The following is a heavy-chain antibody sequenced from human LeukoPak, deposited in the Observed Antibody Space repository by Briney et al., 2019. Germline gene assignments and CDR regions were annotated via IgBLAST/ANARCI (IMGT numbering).Heavy chain of an antibody. J-gene: IGHJ3*02. CDR2: ISSNGAGT. CDR1: GFTFSDYA. CDR3: ARRAYSISGAQVRGVLDI. Sequence: SGGSLRLSCAASGFTFSDYAMYWVRQAPGRGLEYVSAISSNGAGTYYANSVTGRFTISRDNSKNTLYLQMGSLRTEDMAVYYCARRAYSISGAQVRGVLDIWGQGTMVTVSS. D-gene: IGHD6-13*01. V-gene: IGHV3-64*01.